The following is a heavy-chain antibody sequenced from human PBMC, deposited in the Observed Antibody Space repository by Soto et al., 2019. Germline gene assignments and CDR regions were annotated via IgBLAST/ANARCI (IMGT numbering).Heavy chain of an antibody. V-gene: IGHV1-2*04. CDR3: ARGPYCGGDCPLLRRYYFYY. Sequence: QEQLVQSGAEVKKPGASVKVSCKASGYTFTGYYMHWVRQAPGQGLEWMGWINPNSGGTNYAQKFQGWVTMTRDTSISTAYMELSRLRSDDTAVYYCARGPYCGGDCPLLRRYYFYYWGQGTLVTVSS. CDR1: GYTFTGYY. D-gene: IGHD2-21*01. J-gene: IGHJ4*02. CDR2: INPNSGGT.